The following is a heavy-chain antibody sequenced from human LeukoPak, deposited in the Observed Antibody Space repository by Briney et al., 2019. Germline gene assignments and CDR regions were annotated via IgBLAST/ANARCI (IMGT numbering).Heavy chain of an antibody. V-gene: IGHV3-21*01. CDR2: ISSSSSYI. D-gene: IGHD2-15*01. CDR1: GFTFSIYN. CDR3: ARDKAWDKNMVALSH. J-gene: IGHJ4*02. Sequence: GGSLRLSCAASGFTFSIYNMNWVRQAPGKGLEWVSSISSSSSYIYYANSVKGRFTISRDNSKNTVSLQMNSLRAEDTAVYFCARDKAWDKNMVALSHWGQGTLVTVSS.